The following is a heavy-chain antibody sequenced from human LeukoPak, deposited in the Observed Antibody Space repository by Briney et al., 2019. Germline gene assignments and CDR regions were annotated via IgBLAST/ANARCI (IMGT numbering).Heavy chain of an antibody. Sequence: PGGSLRLSCAASGFTFSSYWMSWVRQAPGKGLEWVGNIKEDGSEEHYVDSVKGRFSISRDNAKNSLYLQLTTLRAEDTAVYYCARHARLLWFGEKAFDIWGQGTMVTVSS. CDR3: ARHARLLWFGEKAFDI. V-gene: IGHV3-7*01. J-gene: IGHJ3*02. D-gene: IGHD3-10*01. CDR2: IKEDGSEE. CDR1: GFTFSSYW.